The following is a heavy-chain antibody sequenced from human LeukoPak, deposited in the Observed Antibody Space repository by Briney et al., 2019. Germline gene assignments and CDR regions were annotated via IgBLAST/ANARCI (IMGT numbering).Heavy chain of an antibody. V-gene: IGHV1-69*13. CDR1: GGTFSSYP. CDR3: ARAGYYDFWSGYYESGIDNWFDP. Sequence: SVKVSCKASGGTFSSYPVSWVRQAPGQGLEWMGGIIPIFDTPTYAQKFQGRVTIAAVESTSTAYMELSSLRSEDTAVYYCARAGYYDFWSGYYESGIDNWFDPWGQGTLVTVSS. CDR2: IIPIFDTP. J-gene: IGHJ5*02. D-gene: IGHD3-3*01.